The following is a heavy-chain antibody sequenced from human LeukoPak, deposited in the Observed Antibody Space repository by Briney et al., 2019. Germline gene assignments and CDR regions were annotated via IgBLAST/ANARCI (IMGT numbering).Heavy chain of an antibody. Sequence: GGSLRLSCAASGFTFSNFPMTWVRQASGKGLEAFSSISGSGGDTYYKDSVKGRFTISRDNSKNTLYLQMNSLRAEDTAVYYCARDRRYSSGWYVSSAYGMDVWGQGTTVTVSS. D-gene: IGHD6-19*01. CDR3: ARDRRYSSGWYVSSAYGMDV. J-gene: IGHJ6*02. CDR1: GFTFSNFP. V-gene: IGHV3-23*01. CDR2: ISGSGGDT.